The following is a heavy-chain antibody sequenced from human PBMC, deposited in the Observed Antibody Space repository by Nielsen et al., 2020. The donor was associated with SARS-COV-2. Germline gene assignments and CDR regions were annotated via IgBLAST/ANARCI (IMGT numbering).Heavy chain of an antibody. CDR3: ARDQIGKDSRGYLFYYYGMDV. J-gene: IGHJ6*02. CDR2: INYTGSS. CDR1: GGSISTGNYY. D-gene: IGHD3-22*01. V-gene: IGHV4-30-4*01. Sequence: SETLSLTFTVSGGSISTGNYYWSWIRQPTGKGLEWIGYINYTGSSYYNPSLRSRVTISVDTSKNQFSLRLSSVTAADTAVYYCARDQIGKDSRGYLFYYYGMDVWGQGTTVIVSS.